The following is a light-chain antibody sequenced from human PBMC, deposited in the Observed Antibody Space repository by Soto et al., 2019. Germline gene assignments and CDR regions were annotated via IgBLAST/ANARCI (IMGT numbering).Light chain of an antibody. Sequence: HSVLTQAASVSVSPGQSITISWTGTSSDIGVYNFVSWYQHHPGKAPKLMIYEVNRRPAGASNRFSGSKSGSTASLTISTLQAEDEADYYCSSFTNTYSYVFGTGTKVNVL. V-gene: IGLV2-14*01. CDR1: SSDIGVYNF. CDR3: SSFTNTYSYV. J-gene: IGLJ1*01. CDR2: EVN.